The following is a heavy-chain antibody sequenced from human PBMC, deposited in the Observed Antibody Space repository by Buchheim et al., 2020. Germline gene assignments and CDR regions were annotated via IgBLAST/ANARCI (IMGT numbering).Heavy chain of an antibody. D-gene: IGHD5-24*01. CDR2: IKSKTDGGTT. CDR3: STEQGWLQRALGY. Sequence: EVQLVESGGGLVKPGGSLTVSCGASGFIFSNAWMTWVRQAPGKGLEWVGRIKSKTDGGTTDYAAPVKGRFTISRDDSKTTLYLQMSSLKTEDTAVYYCSTEQGWLQRALGYWGQGT. V-gene: IGHV3-15*01. J-gene: IGHJ4*02. CDR1: GFIFSNAW.